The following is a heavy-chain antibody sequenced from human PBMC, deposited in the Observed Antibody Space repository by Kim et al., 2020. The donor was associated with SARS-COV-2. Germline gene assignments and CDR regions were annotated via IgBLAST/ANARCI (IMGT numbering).Heavy chain of an antibody. Sequence: GGSLRLSCVASGFTFSSYWMHWVRQAPGKGLVWVSRVNSDGSSTSYADSVKGRFTISRDNARNTLYLQMNSLRAEARAVYYFTSLSTGYVWDKFDYWGQG. CDR3: TSLSTGYVWDKFDY. D-gene: IGHD3-16*01. CDR2: VNSDGSST. CDR1: GFTFSSYW. J-gene: IGHJ4*02. V-gene: IGHV3-74*01.